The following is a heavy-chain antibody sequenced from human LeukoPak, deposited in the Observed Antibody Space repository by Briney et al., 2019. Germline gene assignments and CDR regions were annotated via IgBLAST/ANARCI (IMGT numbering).Heavy chain of an antibody. J-gene: IGHJ6*02. V-gene: IGHV1-2*02. CDR3: ARGYCSSTSCYFLHYYYYGVDV. CDR2: INPNSGGT. D-gene: IGHD2-2*01. CDR1: GYTFTGYY. Sequence: ASVKVSCKASGYTFTGYYMHWVRQAPGQGLEWMGWINPNSGGTNYAQKFQGRVTMTRDTSISTAYMELSRLRSDDTAVYYCARGYCSSTSCYFLHYYYYGVDVWGQGTTVTVSS.